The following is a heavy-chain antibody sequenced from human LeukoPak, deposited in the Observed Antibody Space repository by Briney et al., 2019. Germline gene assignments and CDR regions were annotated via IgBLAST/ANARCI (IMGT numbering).Heavy chain of an antibody. CDR2: IIPIFGTT. D-gene: IGHD3-22*01. V-gene: IGHV1-69*05. CDR1: GGTFSSYA. Sequence: SAKVSCKASGGTFSSYAITWVRQAPGQGLEWMGRIIPIFGTTHYAQKFQGRVTITTDGSTSTAYMELSSLRYEDTAVYYCARNPGSVSSGYYHYSEYFHHWGQGTLVTVSS. J-gene: IGHJ1*01. CDR3: ARNPGSVSSGYYHYSEYFHH.